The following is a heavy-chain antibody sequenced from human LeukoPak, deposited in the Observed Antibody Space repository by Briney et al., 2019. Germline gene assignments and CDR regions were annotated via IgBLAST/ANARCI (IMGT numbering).Heavy chain of an antibody. CDR1: GFTFGSYS. Sequence: GGSLRLSCAASGFTFGSYSMNWVRQAPGKGLEWVSSISSSSSYIYYAGSVKGRFTISRDNAKNSLYLQMNSLRAEDTAVYYCARDYRGVGDVWGKGTTVTVSS. J-gene: IGHJ6*04. D-gene: IGHD1-26*01. V-gene: IGHV3-21*01. CDR2: ISSSSSYI. CDR3: ARDYRGVGDV.